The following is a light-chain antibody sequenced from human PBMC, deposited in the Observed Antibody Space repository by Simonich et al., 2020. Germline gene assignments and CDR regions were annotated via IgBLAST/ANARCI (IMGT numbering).Light chain of an antibody. V-gene: IGLV6-57*03. CDR1: SGSIASNY. Sequence: NFMLTQPPSLSESPGKTVTIACTRSSGSIASNYVQWYQQRPGSAPTTVIYEDNQRPSGVPDRFSGSIDSSSNSASLTISGLKTEDEADYYCQSYDSSNWVFGGGTKLTVL. J-gene: IGLJ3*02. CDR2: EDN. CDR3: QSYDSSNWV.